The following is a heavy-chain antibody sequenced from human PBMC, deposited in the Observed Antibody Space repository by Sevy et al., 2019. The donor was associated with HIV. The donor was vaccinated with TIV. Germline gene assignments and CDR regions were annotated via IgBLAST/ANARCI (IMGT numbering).Heavy chain of an antibody. CDR2: IYYSGST. V-gene: IGHV4-39*01. CDR1: GGSISSSSYY. J-gene: IGHJ3*02. CDR3: ANLGIATTGDAFDI. Sequence: SETLSLTCTVSGGSISSSSYYWGWIRQPPGKGLEWIGSIYYSGSTYYNPSLKSRVTISVDTSKNQFSLKLSSVTAADTAVYYCANLGIATTGDAFDIWGQGTMVTVSS. D-gene: IGHD2-21*01.